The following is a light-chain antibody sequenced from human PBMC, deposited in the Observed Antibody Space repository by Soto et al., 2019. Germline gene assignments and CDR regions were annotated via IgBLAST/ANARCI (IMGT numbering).Light chain of an antibody. CDR2: TND. CDR3: LAWDDSLNGNL. V-gene: IGLV1-44*01. CDR1: SSNIESNT. J-gene: IGLJ1*01. Sequence: QSVLTQPPSASGTPGQRVTISCSGSSSNIESNTVYWYQQLPGMAPRLLIHTNDRRPSGVPDRFSGSKSGTSASLAISGLQSEDEADYYCLAWDDSLNGNLFGTGTKLT.